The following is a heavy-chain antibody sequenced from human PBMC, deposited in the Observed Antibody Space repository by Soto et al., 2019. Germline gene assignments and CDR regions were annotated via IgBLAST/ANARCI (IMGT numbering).Heavy chain of an antibody. J-gene: IGHJ2*01. Sequence: QVQLVESGGGVVQPGRSLRLSCAASGFTSSSYGMHWVRQAPGKGLEWVAVIWYDGSNKYYADSVKGRFTISRDNSKNTLYLQMNSLRAEDTAVYYCARPTIAAAGETYWYFDLWGRGTLVTVSS. CDR1: GFTSSSYG. CDR2: IWYDGSNK. D-gene: IGHD6-13*01. CDR3: ARPTIAAAGETYWYFDL. V-gene: IGHV3-33*01.